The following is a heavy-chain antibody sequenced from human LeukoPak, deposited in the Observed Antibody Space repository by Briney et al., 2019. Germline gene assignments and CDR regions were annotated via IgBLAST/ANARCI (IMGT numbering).Heavy chain of an antibody. Sequence: SGTLSLTCAVSGGSISSNNWWSWVRQPPGKGLEWIGEIYHSGSANYNPSLKSRVTISVDTSKNQFSLKLSSVTAADTAVYYCARAAIAAATPWFDPWGQGTLVTVSS. CDR3: ARAAIAAATPWFDP. CDR2: IYHSGSA. D-gene: IGHD6-13*01. V-gene: IGHV4-4*02. CDR1: GGSISSNNW. J-gene: IGHJ5*02.